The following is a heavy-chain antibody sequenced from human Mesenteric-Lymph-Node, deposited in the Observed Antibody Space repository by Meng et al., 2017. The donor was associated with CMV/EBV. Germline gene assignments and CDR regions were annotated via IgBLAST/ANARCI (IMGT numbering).Heavy chain of an antibody. CDR2: IYYTVIT. V-gene: IGHV4-39*01. D-gene: IGHD4-17*01. CDR3: ARHLYGDYGGFDY. CDR1: GCSISSSTSY. J-gene: IGHJ4*02. Sequence: VSGCSISSSTSYWRWFLQPPGKGLDWIWSIYYTVITYYNPSLKIRVTISVDTSKNQFSLKLSSVTAADTAVYYCARHLYGDYGGFDYWGQGTLVTVSS.